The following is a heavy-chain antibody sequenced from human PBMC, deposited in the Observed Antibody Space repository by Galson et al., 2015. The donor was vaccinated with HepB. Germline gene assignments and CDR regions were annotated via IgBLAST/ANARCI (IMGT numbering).Heavy chain of an antibody. D-gene: IGHD2-15*01. V-gene: IGHV4-34*01. Sequence: LSLTCAVYGGSFSGYYWSWIRQPPGKGLEWIGEINHSGSTNYNPSLKSRVTISVDTSKNQFSLKLSSVTAADTAVYYCARDRRYCSGGSCYVQGSLYYYGMDVWGQGTTVTVSS. CDR1: GGSFSGYY. J-gene: IGHJ6*02. CDR2: INHSGST. CDR3: ARDRRYCSGGSCYVQGSLYYYGMDV.